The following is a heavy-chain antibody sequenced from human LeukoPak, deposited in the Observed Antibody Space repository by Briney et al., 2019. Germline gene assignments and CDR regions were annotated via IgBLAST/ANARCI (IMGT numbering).Heavy chain of an antibody. CDR3: TSNYYGSGSYYY. Sequence: GGSLRLFCGASGFTFRGSAMHWVRQASGKGLEWVGRIRSKANSYATAYAASVKGRFTISRDDSKNTAYLQMNSLKTEDTAVYYCTSNYYGSGSYYYWGQGTLVTVSS. V-gene: IGHV3-73*01. D-gene: IGHD3-10*01. CDR1: GFTFRGSA. CDR2: IRSKANSYAT. J-gene: IGHJ4*02.